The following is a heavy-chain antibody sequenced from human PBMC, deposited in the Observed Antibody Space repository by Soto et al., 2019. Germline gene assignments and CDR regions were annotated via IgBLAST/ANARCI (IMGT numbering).Heavy chain of an antibody. V-gene: IGHV1-3*01. CDR1: GYTFTSYA. CDR2: INAGNGNT. J-gene: IGHJ3*01. CDR3: ARAKGDLVVVPAAIVVGALEL. D-gene: IGHD2-2*02. Sequence: ASVKVSCKASGYTFTSYAMHGVRQAPGQRLDWMGLINAGNGNTKYSQKFQDRVTITRDTSANTAYMELSSLRSEDTAVYYCARAKGDLVVVPAAIVVGALELWGEDTRVTV.